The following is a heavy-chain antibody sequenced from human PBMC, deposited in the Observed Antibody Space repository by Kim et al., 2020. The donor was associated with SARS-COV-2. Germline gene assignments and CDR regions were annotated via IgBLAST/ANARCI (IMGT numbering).Heavy chain of an antibody. Sequence: GGSLRLSCAASGFTFSSYGMHWVRQAPGKGLEWVAVISYDGSNKYYADSVKGRFTISRDNSKNTLYLQMNSLRAEDTAVYYCAKEGYSSSFDPWGQGTLVTVSS. CDR3: AKEGYSSSFDP. D-gene: IGHD6-13*01. CDR1: GFTFSSYG. V-gene: IGHV3-30*18. J-gene: IGHJ5*02. CDR2: ISYDGSNK.